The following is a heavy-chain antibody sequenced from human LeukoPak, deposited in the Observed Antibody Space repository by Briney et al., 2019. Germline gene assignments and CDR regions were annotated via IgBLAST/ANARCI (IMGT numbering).Heavy chain of an antibody. CDR1: GGSISSYY. D-gene: IGHD3-10*01. CDR2: IYYSGST. J-gene: IGHJ3*02. CDR3: ARTYLAPGGAFDI. V-gene: IGHV4-59*01. Sequence: PSETLSLTCTVSGGSISSYYWSWIRQPPGKGLEWIGYIYYSGSTNYNPSLKSRVTISVDTSKNQFSLKLSSVTAADTAVYYCARTYLAPGGAFDIWGQGTMATVSS.